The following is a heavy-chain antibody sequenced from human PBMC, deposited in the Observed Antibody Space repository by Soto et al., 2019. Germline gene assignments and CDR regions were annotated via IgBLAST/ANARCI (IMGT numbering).Heavy chain of an antibody. J-gene: IGHJ3*02. Sequence: ASVTVYCKASGYSFTRYGISWVRQATGQGLEWMGWMNPNSGNTGYAQKFQGRVTMTRNTSISTAYMELSSLRSEDTAVYYCARVAGTPAFDIWGQGTMVTVSS. V-gene: IGHV1-8*01. CDR1: GYSFTRYG. D-gene: IGHD6-19*01. CDR3: ARVAGTPAFDI. CDR2: MNPNSGNT.